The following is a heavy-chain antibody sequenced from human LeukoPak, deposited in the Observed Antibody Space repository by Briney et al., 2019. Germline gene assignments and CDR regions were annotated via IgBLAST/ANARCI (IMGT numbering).Heavy chain of an antibody. CDR3: AGSRRVTGDGTFDY. Sequence: SETLSLTCTVSGDSISTYYWSWIRQPPGKGLEWIGYIYYSGSTNYNPSLKSRVTISVDTSKNQFSLRLSSVTAADTAVYYCAGSRRVTGDGTFDYWGQGTLATVSS. V-gene: IGHV4-59*08. CDR2: IYYSGST. CDR1: GDSISTYY. D-gene: IGHD7-27*01. J-gene: IGHJ4*02.